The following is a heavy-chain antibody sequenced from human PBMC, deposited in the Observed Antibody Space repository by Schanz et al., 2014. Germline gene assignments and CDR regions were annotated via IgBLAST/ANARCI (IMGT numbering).Heavy chain of an antibody. CDR2: LSGSGGST. J-gene: IGHJ4*02. V-gene: IGHV3-23*04. CDR1: GFTFSSYA. D-gene: IGHD3-16*01. Sequence: EVHLVESGGGLVKRGGSLRLSCAASGFTFSSYAMSWVRQAPGKGLEWVSALSGSGGSTYYADSVKGRFTISRDNSKTTLSLQMNSLRAEDTAVYYCAKGLYYDNTGGGFDYWGQGTLVTVSS. CDR3: AKGLYYDNTGGGFDY.